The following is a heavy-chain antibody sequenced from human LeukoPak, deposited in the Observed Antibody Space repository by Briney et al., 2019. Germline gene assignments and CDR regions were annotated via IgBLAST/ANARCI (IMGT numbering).Heavy chain of an antibody. CDR1: GFTFSSYG. CDR3: GVTGDYSSSWSPLSYGMDV. V-gene: IGHV3-30*03. J-gene: IGHJ6*02. Sequence: GRSLRLSCAASGFTFSSYGMHWVRQAPGKGLEWVAVISYDGSNKYYADSVKGRFTISRDNSKNTLYLQMNSLRAEDTAVYYCGVTGDYSSSWSPLSYGMDVWGQGTTVTVSS. CDR2: ISYDGSNK. D-gene: IGHD6-13*01.